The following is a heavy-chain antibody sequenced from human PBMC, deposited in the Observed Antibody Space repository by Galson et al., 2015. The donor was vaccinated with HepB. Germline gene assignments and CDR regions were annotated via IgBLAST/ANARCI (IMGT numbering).Heavy chain of an antibody. CDR3: ARHLEYSSSSRGGYYYYYYIDV. V-gene: IGHV1-2*06. J-gene: IGHJ6*03. CDR1: GYTFTGYY. Sequence: SVKVSCKASGYTFTGYYIHWVRQAPGQGLQWMGRINPNSGGTNYAQKFQGRVTMTRDTSISTAYMELSRLRSEDTAVYYCARHLEYSSSSRGGYYYYYYIDVWGKGTTVTVSS. D-gene: IGHD6-6*01. CDR2: INPNSGGT.